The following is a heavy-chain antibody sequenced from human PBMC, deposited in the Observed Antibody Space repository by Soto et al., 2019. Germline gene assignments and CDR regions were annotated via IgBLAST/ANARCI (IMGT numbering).Heavy chain of an antibody. CDR3: ATMGV. V-gene: IGHV3-23*01. CDR1: GFTFSSHA. CDR2: ISVSDNRT. J-gene: IGHJ6*02. Sequence: PGGSLRLSCAASGFTFSSHAMSWVRQAPGKGLEWVSAISVSDNRTYYADSVKGRFTISRDNSKNTLYLQMSSLRADDTAVYYCATMGVGGQGTAVTVSS.